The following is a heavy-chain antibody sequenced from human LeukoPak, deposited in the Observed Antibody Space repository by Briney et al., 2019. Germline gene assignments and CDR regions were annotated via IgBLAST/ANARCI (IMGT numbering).Heavy chain of an antibody. J-gene: IGHJ4*02. V-gene: IGHV3-7*01. CDR1: GFTFSSYS. Sequence: PGGSLRLSCAASGFTFSSYSMNWVRQVPGKGLECLANIKEDGSETYYADSVKGRFTISRDNPKNLLFLQINSLRVEDTAVYYCARETPRRGETRDGYRWGQGTVVTVSS. D-gene: IGHD5-24*01. CDR3: ARETPRRGETRDGYR. CDR2: IKEDGSET.